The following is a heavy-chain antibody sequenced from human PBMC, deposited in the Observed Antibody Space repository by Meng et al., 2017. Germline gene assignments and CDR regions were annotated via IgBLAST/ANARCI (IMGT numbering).Heavy chain of an antibody. Sequence: VQLGQSGAEVKTPGASVKVPCKPSGYNFPDYYIHWVRRAPGQGLEWMGRINPKSGDTHYAQKFQARVTMTGDTSISTAYMELSGLRSDDTAMYYCARDEDISAAGKLFGDYWGQGTLVTVSS. J-gene: IGHJ4*02. V-gene: IGHV1-2*06. D-gene: IGHD6-25*01. CDR1: GYNFPDYY. CDR3: ARDEDISAAGKLFGDY. CDR2: INPKSGDT.